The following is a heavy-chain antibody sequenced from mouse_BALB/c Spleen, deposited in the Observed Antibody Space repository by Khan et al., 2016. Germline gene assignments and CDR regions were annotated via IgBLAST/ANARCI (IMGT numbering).Heavy chain of an antibody. CDR2: ILPGSGST. CDR3: ARLWAMDY. CDR1: GYTFSSYW. V-gene: IGHV1-9*01. J-gene: IGHJ4*01. D-gene: IGHD1-1*02. Sequence: QVQLQQSGAELMKPGASVKISCKATGYTFSSYWIEWVKQRPGHGLEWIGEILPGSGSTNYNEKFKGKATFTADTSSNTAYMQLSSLTSGDSAVYYCARLWAMDYWGQGTSVTVSS.